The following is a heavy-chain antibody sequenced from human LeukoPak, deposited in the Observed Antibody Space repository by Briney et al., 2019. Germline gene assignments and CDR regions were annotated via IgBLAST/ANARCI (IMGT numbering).Heavy chain of an antibody. CDR2: ISSSRSSI. J-gene: IGHJ4*02. CDR1: GFTFSSYE. V-gene: IGHV3-48*03. Sequence: GGSLRLYCAASGFTFSSYEMNWVREAPGRGLKWVSYISSSRSSIYYADSVKGRFTISRDNAKNSLYLQMNSLRAEDTAVYYCARSGVGRRWLQLQLPIDYWGQGTLVTVSS. D-gene: IGHD5-24*01. CDR3: ARSGVGRRWLQLQLPIDY.